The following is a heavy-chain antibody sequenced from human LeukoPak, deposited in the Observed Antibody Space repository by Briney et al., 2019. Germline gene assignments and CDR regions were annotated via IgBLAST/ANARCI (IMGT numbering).Heavy chain of an antibody. Sequence: SETLSLTCAVYGASLNGHYWSWIRQPPGKGLEWIGEGSDVGGTKYNPSLKSRVTISADTSKNQFSLKLSSVTAADTAVYYCARFKDTAMATDAFDIWGQGTMVTVSS. D-gene: IGHD5-18*01. CDR1: GASLNGHY. V-gene: IGHV4-34*01. CDR3: ARFKDTAMATDAFDI. J-gene: IGHJ3*02. CDR2: GSDVGGT.